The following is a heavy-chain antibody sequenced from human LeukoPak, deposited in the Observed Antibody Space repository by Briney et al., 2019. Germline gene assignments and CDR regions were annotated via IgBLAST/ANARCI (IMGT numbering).Heavy chain of an antibody. J-gene: IGHJ6*04. CDR3: ARSRKCTSTTCYSGIDG. D-gene: IGHD2-2*01. Sequence: GGSLRLSCAASGFTFSSYGMRWVRQAPGKGLEWVSVIRCGGSNTYYADSVKGRFTISRDSSKNTLYLEMNSLRGEDTAVYYCARSRKCTSTTCYSGIDGWGKRVTVT. V-gene: IGHV3-23*01. CDR2: IRCGGSNT. CDR1: GFTFSSYG.